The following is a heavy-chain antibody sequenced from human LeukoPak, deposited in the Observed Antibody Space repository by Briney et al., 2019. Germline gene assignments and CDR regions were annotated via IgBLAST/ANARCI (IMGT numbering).Heavy chain of an antibody. D-gene: IGHD3-10*01. J-gene: IGHJ4*02. CDR1: GFTFSDAW. CDR3: ARVYGSGSFNFDY. CDR2: IYSGGST. V-gene: IGHV3-53*01. Sequence: GGSLRLSCAASGFTFSDAWMTWVRQAPGKGLEWVSIIYSGGSTYYADSVKGRFTISRDNSKNTLYLQMNSLRAEDTAVYYCARVYGSGSFNFDYWGQGTLVTVSS.